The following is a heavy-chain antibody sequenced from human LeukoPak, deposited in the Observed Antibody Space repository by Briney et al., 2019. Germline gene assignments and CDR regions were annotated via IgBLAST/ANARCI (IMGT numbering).Heavy chain of an antibody. CDR3: ARAASGSTVTTLFDY. CDR2: ISYDGSNK. Sequence: GGSLRLSCAASGFTFSSYAMHWVRQAPGKGLEWVAVISYDGSNKYYADSVKGRFTISRDNSKNTPYLQMNSLRAEDTAVYYCARAASGSTVTTLFDYWGQGTLVTVSS. V-gene: IGHV3-30-3*01. J-gene: IGHJ4*02. D-gene: IGHD4-17*01. CDR1: GFTFSSYA.